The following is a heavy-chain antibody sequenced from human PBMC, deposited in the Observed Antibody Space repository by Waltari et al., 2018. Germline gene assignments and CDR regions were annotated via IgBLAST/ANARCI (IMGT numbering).Heavy chain of an antibody. V-gene: IGHV4-4*01. D-gene: IGHD4-4*01. CDR2: IYHSGGT. J-gene: IGHJ3*02. CDR3: ARVDDYSAFDI. CDR1: GGSISRRNW. Sequence: QVQLQESGPGLVKPSGTLSLTCAVSGGSISRRNWLSWVRQPPGKGLEWIGEIYHSGGTNYNPPLKSRVTRSVDKAKNQFSLKLSSVTAADTAVYCCARVDDYSAFDIWGQGTMVTVSS.